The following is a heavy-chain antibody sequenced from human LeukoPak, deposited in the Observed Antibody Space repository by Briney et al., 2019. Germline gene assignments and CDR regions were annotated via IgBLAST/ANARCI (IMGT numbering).Heavy chain of an antibody. D-gene: IGHD6-6*01. CDR1: GGPFSGYY. V-gene: IGHV4-34*01. J-gene: IGHJ4*02. CDR3: ARTLYTSSSSGFDY. Sequence: MTSETLSLTCAVYGGPFSGYYWSWIPQPPGKGLEWIGEINHSGSTNYNPSLKSRVTISVDTSKNQFSLKLSSVTAADTAVYYCARTLYTSSSSGFDYWGQGTLVTVSS. CDR2: INHSGST.